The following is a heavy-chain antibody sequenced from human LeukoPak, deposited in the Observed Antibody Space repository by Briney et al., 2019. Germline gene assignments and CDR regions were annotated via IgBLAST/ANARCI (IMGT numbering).Heavy chain of an antibody. V-gene: IGHV3-53*01. Sequence: TGGSLRLSCAASGVTVSSNYMSCVRHAPGKGLEWGSVIYSGGRTYHADSVKGRFTISRDNSKNTLYLQMNSLRAEDTAVYYCARGGDDIVVATYYYYYGMDVWGQGTTVTVSS. D-gene: IGHD2-15*01. CDR2: IYSGGRT. J-gene: IGHJ6*02. CDR3: ARGGDDIVVATYYYYYGMDV. CDR1: GVTVSSNY.